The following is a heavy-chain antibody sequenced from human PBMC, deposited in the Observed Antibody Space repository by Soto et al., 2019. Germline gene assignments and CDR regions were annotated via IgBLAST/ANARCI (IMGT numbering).Heavy chain of an antibody. J-gene: IGHJ6*02. CDR3: ARDGGIQLWYFAYYGMDV. Sequence: ESGGGVVQPGRSLRLSCAASGFTFSSYGMHWVRQAPGKGLEWVAVIWYDGSNKYYADSVKGRFTISRDNSKNTLYLQMNSLRAEDTAVYYCARDGGIQLWYFAYYGMDVWGQGTTVTVSS. CDR2: IWYDGSNK. D-gene: IGHD5-18*01. CDR1: GFTFSSYG. V-gene: IGHV3-33*01.